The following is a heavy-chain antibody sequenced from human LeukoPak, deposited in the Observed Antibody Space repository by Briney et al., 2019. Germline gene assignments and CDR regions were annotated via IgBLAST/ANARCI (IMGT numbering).Heavy chain of an antibody. V-gene: IGHV1-18*01. CDR3: ARDHTTTNSFDI. CDR1: GYTFTSYG. Sequence: ASVKVSCKASGYTFTSYGISWVRQAPGQGLEWMGWISAYNGYTNFAQKLQGRVTMTTDTSTSTAYMELRSLTSDDTAVYYCARDHTTTNSFDIWGQGTMVTVSS. D-gene: IGHD1-14*01. J-gene: IGHJ3*02. CDR2: ISAYNGYT.